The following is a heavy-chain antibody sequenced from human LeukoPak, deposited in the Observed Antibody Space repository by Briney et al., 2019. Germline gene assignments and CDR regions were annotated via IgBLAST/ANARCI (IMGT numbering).Heavy chain of an antibody. Sequence: SETLSLTCTVSGGSISSYYWSWIRQPPGKGLEWIGYIYSGGSTNYNPSLESRVTISVVTSKNQLSLTLSSVTAADTAVYYCARDRGSEAGFDYWGQGTLVTVSS. CDR3: ARDRGSEAGFDY. CDR2: IYSGGST. V-gene: IGHV4-59*01. CDR1: GGSISSYY. D-gene: IGHD6-19*01. J-gene: IGHJ4*02.